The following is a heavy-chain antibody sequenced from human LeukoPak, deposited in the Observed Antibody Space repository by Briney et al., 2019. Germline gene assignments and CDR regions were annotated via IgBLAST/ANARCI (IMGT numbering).Heavy chain of an antibody. J-gene: IGHJ4*02. CDR2: IKQDGSEK. CDR3: ATDYYDSSGSIDY. D-gene: IGHD3-22*01. V-gene: IGHV3-7*01. Sequence: PGGSLRLSCAASGFTLSNYWMSWVRQAPGKGLEWVANIKQDGSEKYYVDSVKGRFTISRDNAKNSLYLQMNSLRAEDTAVYYCATDYYDSSGSIDYWGQGALVTVSS. CDR1: GFTLSNYW.